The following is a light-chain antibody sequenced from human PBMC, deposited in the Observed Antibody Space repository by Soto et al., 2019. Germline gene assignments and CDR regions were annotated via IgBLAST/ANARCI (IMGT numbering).Light chain of an antibody. CDR3: SSYTRSRTYV. CDR2: EVT. J-gene: IGLJ1*01. CDR1: SSDVGAYDY. Sequence: QSALTQPASVSGSPGRSITISCTGTSSDVGAYDYVSWFQQHPGKAPKLLIYEVTNRPSGVSYRFSGSKSGSTASLTISGLQAEDEADYYCSSYTRSRTYVFGTGTKVTVL. V-gene: IGLV2-14*01.